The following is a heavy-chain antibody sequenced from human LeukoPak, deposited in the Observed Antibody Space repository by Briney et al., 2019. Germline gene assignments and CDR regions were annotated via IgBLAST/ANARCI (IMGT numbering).Heavy chain of an antibody. D-gene: IGHD5-24*01. J-gene: IGHJ4*02. CDR3: ATRGRDGYFDY. Sequence: SETLSPTCTVSGGSISSYYWSWIRQPPGKGLEWIGYIYTSGSTNYNPSLKSRVTISVDTSKNQFSLKLSSVTAADTAVYYCATRGRDGYFDYWGQGTLVTVSS. V-gene: IGHV4-4*09. CDR1: GGSISSYY. CDR2: IYTSGST.